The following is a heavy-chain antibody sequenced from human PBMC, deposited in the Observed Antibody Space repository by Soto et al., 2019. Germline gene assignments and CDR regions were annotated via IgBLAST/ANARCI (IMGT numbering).Heavy chain of an antibody. CDR2: IKSKTDGGTT. CDR3: TTDLSSPWGLYYYYGMDV. J-gene: IGHJ6*02. D-gene: IGHD1-26*01. V-gene: IGHV3-15*07. CDR1: GFTFSNAW. Sequence: PGGSLRLSCAASGFTFSNAWMNWVRQAPGKGLEWVGRIKSKTDGGTTDYAAPVKGRFTISRDDSKNTLYLQMNSLKTEDTAVYYCTTDLSSPWGLYYYYGMDVWGQGTTVTVSS.